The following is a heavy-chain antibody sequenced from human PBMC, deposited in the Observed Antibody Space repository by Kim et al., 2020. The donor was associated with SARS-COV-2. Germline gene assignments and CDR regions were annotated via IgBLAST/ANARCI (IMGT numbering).Heavy chain of an antibody. Sequence: ASVKVSCKASGYTFSSNAINWVRQAPGQGLEWMGWINTNTGNPTYAQGFTGRFVFSLDTSVSTAYLQISSLKAEDTAVYYCARNMQDYGDWYYYGMDVWGRGTTVTVSS. CDR2: INTNTGNP. J-gene: IGHJ6*02. CDR3: ARNMQDYGDWYYYGMDV. V-gene: IGHV7-4-1*02. D-gene: IGHD4-17*01. CDR1: GYTFSSNA.